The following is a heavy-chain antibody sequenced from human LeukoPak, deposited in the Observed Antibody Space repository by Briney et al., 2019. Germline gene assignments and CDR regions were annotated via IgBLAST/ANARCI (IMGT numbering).Heavy chain of an antibody. V-gene: IGHV3-23*01. Sequence: GGSLRLSCAASGFTFSGYAMSWVRQPLENGLEWVSSISGSGGSTYYADSVKGRFTVSRDNSKNTLYLQMNSLRAEDTAVYYCAKGYGAYFPFDYWGQGTLVTVSS. J-gene: IGHJ4*02. CDR3: AKGYGAYFPFDY. D-gene: IGHD4-17*01. CDR2: ISGSGGST. CDR1: GFTFSGYA.